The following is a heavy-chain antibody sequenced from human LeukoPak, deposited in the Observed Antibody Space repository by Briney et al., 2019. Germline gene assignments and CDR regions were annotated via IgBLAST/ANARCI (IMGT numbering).Heavy chain of an antibody. CDR1: GGSISSGDYS. J-gene: IGHJ4*02. D-gene: IGHD3-16*01. CDR2: IYHSGST. Sequence: SETLSLTCAVSGGSISSGDYSWSWIRQPPGKGLEWIGYIYHSGSTYYNPSLKSRVTISVDRSKNQFSLKLSSVTAADTAVYYCARVWGASLLDYWGQGTLVTVSS. V-gene: IGHV4-30-2*01. CDR3: ARVWGASLLDY.